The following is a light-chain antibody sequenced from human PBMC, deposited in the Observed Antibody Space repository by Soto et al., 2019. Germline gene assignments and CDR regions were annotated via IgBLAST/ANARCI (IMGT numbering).Light chain of an antibody. CDR3: QQYGSSVLT. CDR1: QSVSSSY. CDR2: GAS. J-gene: IGKJ4*01. Sequence: EIVLTQSPGTLSLSPGERATLSCRASQSVSSSYLAWYQQKPGQAPRLLIYGASSRATGIPDRFSGSGSGTDFTLTISRLAPEDFAVYYCQQYGSSVLTFGGGTKVEI. V-gene: IGKV3-20*01.